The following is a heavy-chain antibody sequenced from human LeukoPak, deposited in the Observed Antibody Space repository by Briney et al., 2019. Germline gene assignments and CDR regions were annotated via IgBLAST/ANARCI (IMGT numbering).Heavy chain of an antibody. CDR2: ISSSSSYI. D-gene: IGHD1/OR15-1a*01. CDR1: GFTFSSYS. J-gene: IGHJ4*02. Sequence: GGSLRLSCAASGFTFSSYSMNWVRQAPGKGLEWVSSISSSSSYIYYADSVKGRFTISRDNAKNSLYLQMNSLRAEDTAVYYCARVLLEHEYFDYWGQGTLVTVSS. V-gene: IGHV3-21*01. CDR3: ARVLLEHEYFDY.